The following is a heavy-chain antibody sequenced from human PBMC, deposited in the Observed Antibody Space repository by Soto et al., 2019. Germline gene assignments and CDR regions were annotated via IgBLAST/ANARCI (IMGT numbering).Heavy chain of an antibody. CDR2: IYDSGNT. Sequence: SETLSLTCGVSGDSITTYKWWTWVRQTPGKGLEWIGEIYDSGNTRYNPSLKSRVTISKNTSKNELSLKLNSVTVADTAVYYCATCQLGEYYYAMDIWGQGTTVTVSS. J-gene: IGHJ6*02. V-gene: IGHV4-4*02. CDR1: GDSITTYKW. D-gene: IGHD7-27*01. CDR3: ATCQLGEYYYAMDI.